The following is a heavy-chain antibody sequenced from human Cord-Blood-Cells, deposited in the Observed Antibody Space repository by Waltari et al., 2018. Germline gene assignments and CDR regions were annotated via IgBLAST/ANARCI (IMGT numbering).Heavy chain of an antibody. D-gene: IGHD2-2*01. J-gene: IGHJ4*02. CDR3: ARGTAADY. CDR1: GGSFSGYY. V-gene: IGHV4-34*01. Sequence: QVQLQQWGAGLLKPSETLSLTCAVYGGSFSGYYWSWIRQPPGKGLEWIGEINHSGSTNYNPSLKSRVTISVDTSNNQFSLKLSSVTAADTAVYYCARGTAADYWGQGTLVTVSS. CDR2: INHSGST.